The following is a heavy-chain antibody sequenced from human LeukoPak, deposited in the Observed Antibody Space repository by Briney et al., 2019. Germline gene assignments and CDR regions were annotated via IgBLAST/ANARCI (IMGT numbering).Heavy chain of an antibody. CDR3: AREDTAMVLHAFDI. D-gene: IGHD5-18*01. J-gene: IGHJ3*02. V-gene: IGHV3-21*01. CDR2: ISSSSSYI. Sequence: GGSLRLSCAASGFTFSSYSMNWVRQAPGKGLEWVSSISSSSSYIYYADSVKGRFTISRDNAKNSLYLQMNSLRAEDTAVYYCAREDTAMVLHAFDIWGQGTMVTVSS. CDR1: GFTFSSYS.